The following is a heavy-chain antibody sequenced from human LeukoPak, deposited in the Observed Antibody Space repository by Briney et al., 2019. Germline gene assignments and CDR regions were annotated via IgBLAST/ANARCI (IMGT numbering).Heavy chain of an antibody. J-gene: IGHJ4*02. V-gene: IGHV4-59*08. Sequence: SETLSLTCTVSGGSICSYHWSWIRQPPGKGLEWIGYIHYSGSTNYNPSLKSRVTISEDTSKNQFSLKLSSVTAADTAVYYCARLANWAQDDYWGQGALVTVSS. CDR2: IHYSGST. D-gene: IGHD7-27*01. CDR1: GGSICSYH. CDR3: ARLANWAQDDY.